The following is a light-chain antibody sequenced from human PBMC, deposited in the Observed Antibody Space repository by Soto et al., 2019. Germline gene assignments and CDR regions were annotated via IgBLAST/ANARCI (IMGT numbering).Light chain of an antibody. J-gene: IGKJ4*01. CDR2: WAS. V-gene: IGKV4-1*01. CDR3: QQYFSSPLT. Sequence: DIVMTQSPDSLAVSLGERATIYCKSSQTLLFSSHNKTFLAWYQQKPGQPPKLLVRWASTRESGVPDRFSGSGSETDFTLTITSLQAADVAVYYCQQYFSSPLTFGGGTKV. CDR1: QTLLFSSHNKTF.